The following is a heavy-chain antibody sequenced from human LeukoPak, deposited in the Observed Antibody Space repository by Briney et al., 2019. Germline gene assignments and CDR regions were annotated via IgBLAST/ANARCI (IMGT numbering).Heavy chain of an antibody. J-gene: IGHJ4*02. Sequence: GGSLRLSCAASGFILGSHWMHWVRQGPGKGLVWVSRISSDGSSTNYADSVKGRFTISRGNAKNTLYLQMNSLRVEDTAVYYCSRIYPPMWGQGILVTVSS. V-gene: IGHV3-74*01. CDR3: SRIYPPM. D-gene: IGHD2-2*01. CDR2: ISSDGSST. CDR1: GFILGSHW.